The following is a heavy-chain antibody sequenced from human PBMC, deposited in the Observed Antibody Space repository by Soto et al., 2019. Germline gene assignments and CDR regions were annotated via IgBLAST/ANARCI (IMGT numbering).Heavy chain of an antibody. J-gene: IGHJ4*02. CDR3: ASNSYEYTFYDY. D-gene: IGHD5-18*01. Sequence: QVQLHESGPGLVKPSQTLSLTCTVSGGSISSGDYYWSWIRQPPGMGLEWIGYIYNSGSTYYNPSLKSRVTISVDTSKNQFSLKLSSVTAADTAVYYCASNSYEYTFYDYWGQGTLVTVSS. CDR1: GGSISSGDYY. CDR2: IYNSGST. V-gene: IGHV4-30-4*01.